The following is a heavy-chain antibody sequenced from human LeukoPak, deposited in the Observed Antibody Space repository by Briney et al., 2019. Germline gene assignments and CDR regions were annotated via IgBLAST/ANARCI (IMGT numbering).Heavy chain of an antibody. V-gene: IGHV3-23*01. CDR3: AKDRAGTTSFDI. J-gene: IGHJ3*02. D-gene: IGHD1-1*01. CDR2: ISGSGGST. Sequence: GGSLRLSCAAPGFTFSSYAMSWVRQAPGKGLEWVSAISGSGGSTYYADSVKGRFTISRDNSKNTLYLQMSSLRAEDTAIYYCAKDRAGTTSFDIWGQGTMVTVSS. CDR1: GFTFSSYA.